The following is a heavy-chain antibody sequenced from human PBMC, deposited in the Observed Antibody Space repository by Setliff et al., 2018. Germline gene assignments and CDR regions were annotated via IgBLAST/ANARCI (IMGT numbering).Heavy chain of an antibody. J-gene: IGHJ6*03. CDR3: AREKVVVVSATSYHYYMDV. V-gene: IGHV1-69*05. CDR2: ISPIFGTT. CDR1: GYTFISYG. Sequence: SVKVSCKASGYTFISYGISWVRRAPGQGLEWIGWISPIFGTTNYAQEFQGRVTITTDESTNTAYMELSSLRSEDTAMYYCAREKVVVVSATSYHYYMDVWGKGTTVTVSS. D-gene: IGHD2-15*01.